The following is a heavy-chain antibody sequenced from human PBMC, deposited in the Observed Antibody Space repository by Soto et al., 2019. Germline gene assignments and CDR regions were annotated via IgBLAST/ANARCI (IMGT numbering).Heavy chain of an antibody. Sequence: ASVKVSCKVSGCTLTELSMHWVRQAPGKGLEWMGGFDPEDGETIYAQKFQGRVTMTEDTSTDTAYMELSSLRSEDTAVYYCATSKPPYDFWTAGHWGQGTLVTVSS. J-gene: IGHJ1*01. D-gene: IGHD3-3*01. CDR3: ATSKPPYDFWTAGH. CDR2: FDPEDGET. V-gene: IGHV1-24*01. CDR1: GCTLTELS.